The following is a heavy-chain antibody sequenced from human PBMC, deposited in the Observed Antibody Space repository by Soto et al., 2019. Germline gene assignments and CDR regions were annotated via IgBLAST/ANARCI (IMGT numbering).Heavy chain of an antibody. CDR2: ISGKGGST. V-gene: IGHV3-23*01. J-gene: IGHJ4*02. CDR3: AKAEIELWFSYFDH. Sequence: GGSPRLSCEASGVTFCSYALGWVRQNPGKGLEWVASISGKGGSTYFADSVKGRFTISRDNSKNTLFLEMNSLRDEDTAVYYCAKAEIELWFSYFDHWGQGTLVTVSS. D-gene: IGHD5-18*01. CDR1: GVTFCSYA.